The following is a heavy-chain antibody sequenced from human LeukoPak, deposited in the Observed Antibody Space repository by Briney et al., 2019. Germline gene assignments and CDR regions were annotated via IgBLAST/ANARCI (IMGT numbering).Heavy chain of an antibody. D-gene: IGHD2-2*01. CDR2: IYSGGST. Sequence: GGSLRLSCAASGFTFSSYEMNWVRQAPGKGLEWVSIIYSGGSTYYADSVKGRFTISRDNSKNTLYLQMNSLRAEDTAVYYCARGLSGYASSLGYWGQGTLVTVCS. CDR3: ARGLSGYASSLGY. V-gene: IGHV3-66*01. J-gene: IGHJ4*02. CDR1: GFTFSSYE.